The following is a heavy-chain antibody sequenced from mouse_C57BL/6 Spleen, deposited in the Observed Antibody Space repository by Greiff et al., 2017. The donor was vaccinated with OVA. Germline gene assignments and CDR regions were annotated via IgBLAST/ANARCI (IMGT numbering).Heavy chain of an antibody. CDR2: IYPGDGDT. Sequence: VQLQQSGPELVKPGASVKISCKASGYAFSSSWMNWVKQRPGKGLEWIGRIYPGDGDTNYNGKFKSKATLTVDTSSSTAYMQLSSLTSEDSAVYYCARSRDYYGSSGYFDYWGQGTTLTVSS. CDR3: ARSRDYYGSSGYFDY. J-gene: IGHJ2*01. D-gene: IGHD1-1*01. CDR1: GYAFSSSW. V-gene: IGHV1-82*01.